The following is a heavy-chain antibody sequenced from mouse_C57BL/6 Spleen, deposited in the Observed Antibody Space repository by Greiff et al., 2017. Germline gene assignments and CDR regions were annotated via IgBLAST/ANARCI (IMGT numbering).Heavy chain of an antibody. J-gene: IGHJ2*01. CDR1: GFTFTDYY. D-gene: IGHD4-1*01. CDR3: ARYTPANWAYFDY. Sequence: EVKLVESGGGLVQPGGSLSLSCAASGFTFTDYYMSWVRQPPGKALEWLGFISNKANGYTTEYSASVKDRFTIPRDNSKSILYLQMNALRAEDSTTYYCARYTPANWAYFDYWGQGTTLTVSS. V-gene: IGHV7-3*01. CDR2: ISNKANGYTT.